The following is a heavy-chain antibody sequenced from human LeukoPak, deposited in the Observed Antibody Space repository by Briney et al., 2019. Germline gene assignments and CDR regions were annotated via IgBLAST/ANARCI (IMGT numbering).Heavy chain of an antibody. CDR1: GHTFTDYY. V-gene: IGHV1-2*02. CDR2: INPNSGAT. J-gene: IGHJ4*02. Sequence: ASVKVSCTASGHTFTDYYMHWVRQAPGQGLEWMGWINPNSGATNYAQKFQGRVTMTRDTSITTVYMELSRLRSDDTAVYYCARAREYHLPPTDYWGQGTLVTVSS. CDR3: ARAREYHLPPTDY. D-gene: IGHD2-2*01.